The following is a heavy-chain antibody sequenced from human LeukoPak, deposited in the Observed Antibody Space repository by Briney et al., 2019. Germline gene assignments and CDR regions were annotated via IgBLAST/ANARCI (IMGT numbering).Heavy chain of an antibody. Sequence: SETLSLTCTVSSDSISSYYWSWIRQPPGKGLELIGYTYYGGSTDYSPSLKSRLTISVDTSRNQFSLKLSSVTAADTAVYYCAIGTYTDPFFDYWGQGTLVTVSS. CDR2: TYYGGST. CDR1: SDSISSYY. J-gene: IGHJ4*02. D-gene: IGHD2-2*02. V-gene: IGHV4-59*01. CDR3: AIGTYTDPFFDY.